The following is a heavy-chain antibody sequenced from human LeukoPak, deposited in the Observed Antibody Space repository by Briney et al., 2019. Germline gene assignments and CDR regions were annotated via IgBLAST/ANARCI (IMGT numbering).Heavy chain of an antibody. J-gene: IGHJ4*02. CDR1: GYTFTGYY. V-gene: IGHV1-2*02. D-gene: IGHD6-19*01. CDR3: ARDIKDGSGWLIVMY. Sequence: ASVKVSCKASGYTFTGYYMHWVRQAPGQGLEWMGWINPNSGGTNYAQKFQGRVTLTRDTSISTAYMELRRLRSDDTAVYYCARDIKDGSGWLIVMYWGQGTLVTVSS. CDR2: INPNSGGT.